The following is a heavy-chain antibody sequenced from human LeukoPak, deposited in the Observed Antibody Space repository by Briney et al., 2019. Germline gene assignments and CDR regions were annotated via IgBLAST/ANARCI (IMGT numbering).Heavy chain of an antibody. CDR2: ISYDGGST. D-gene: IGHD2-2*01. CDR3: ARDSSLLGYGMDV. Sequence: GESLRLSCAASGFTFSSYAMTWVRQAPGEGLEWVSVISYDGGSTYYADSVKGRFTISRDNAKNTLYLQMNSLRAEDTAVYYCARDSSLLGYGMDVWGQGTTVTVSS. V-gene: IGHV3-23*01. CDR1: GFTFSSYA. J-gene: IGHJ6*02.